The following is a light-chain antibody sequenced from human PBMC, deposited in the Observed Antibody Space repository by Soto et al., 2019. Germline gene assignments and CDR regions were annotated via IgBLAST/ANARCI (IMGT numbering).Light chain of an antibody. J-gene: IGKJ4*01. V-gene: IGKV3-11*01. CDR3: QQRSNWPRLT. CDR1: QSVSNY. CDR2: DAS. Sequence: EIVLTQSPATLSLSPGERATLSCRASQSVSNYLAWYQQKPGQAPRLLIYDASNRATGIPARFSGSGSVTDFTLTISSLEPEDFAVYYCQQRSNWPRLTFCGGTKVEIK.